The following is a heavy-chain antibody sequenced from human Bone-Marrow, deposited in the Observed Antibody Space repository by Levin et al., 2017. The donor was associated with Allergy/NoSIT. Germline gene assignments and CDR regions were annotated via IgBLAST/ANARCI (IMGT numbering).Heavy chain of an antibody. CDR1: GGSINSYY. CDR3: ARAVCSRCNMDV. Sequence: PGGSLRLSCTVSGGSINSYYWSWIRQSPGKGLEWIGYIYYSGSTNYNPSLKSRVTTSVDTAKNQFSLKLSSVTAADTAVYYCARAVCSRCNMDVWGKGTTVTVSS. D-gene: IGHD6-13*01. J-gene: IGHJ6*03. V-gene: IGHV4-59*01. CDR2: IYYSGST.